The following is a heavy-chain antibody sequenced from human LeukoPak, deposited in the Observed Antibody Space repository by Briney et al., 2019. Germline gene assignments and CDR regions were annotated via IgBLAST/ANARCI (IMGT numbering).Heavy chain of an antibody. CDR2: IYTSGST. CDR3: ADSSSPYYFDY. D-gene: IGHD6-6*01. Sequence: SETPSLTCTVSGGSISSYYWSWIRQPPGKGLEWIGYIYTSGSTNYNPSLKSRVTISVDTSKNQFSLKLSSVTAADTAVYYCADSSSPYYFDYWGQGTLVTVSS. J-gene: IGHJ4*02. CDR1: GGSISSYY. V-gene: IGHV4-4*09.